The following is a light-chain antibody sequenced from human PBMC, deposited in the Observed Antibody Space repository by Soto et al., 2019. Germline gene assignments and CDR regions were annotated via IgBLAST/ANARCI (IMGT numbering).Light chain of an antibody. CDR3: CSYAGNSLWV. J-gene: IGLJ3*02. CDR1: SSDDGGYKY. CDR2: DVS. V-gene: IGLV2-11*01. Sequence: QSAQAQPRSVSGSPGQSVTMSCTGTSSDDGGYKYVSWYQQHPGKAPKLMIYDVSKWPSGVPDRFSGSKSGNTASLTISGLQAEDEADYYCCSYAGNSLWVFGGGTKVTVL.